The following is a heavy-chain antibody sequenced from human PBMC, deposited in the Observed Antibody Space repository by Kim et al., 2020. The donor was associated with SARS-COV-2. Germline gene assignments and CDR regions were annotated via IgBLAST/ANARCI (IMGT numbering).Heavy chain of an antibody. CDR3: ARGLAARPGDFFCFRRFCGYYMDV. Sequence: SETLSLTCAVYGGSFSGYYWSWIRQPPGKGLEWIGEINHSGSTNYNPSLKSRVTISVDTSKNQFSLKLSSVTAADTAVYYCARGLAARPGDFFCFRRFCGYYMDVWGKGTTVTVSS. CDR2: INHSGST. V-gene: IGHV4-34*01. J-gene: IGHJ6*03. D-gene: IGHD6-6*01. CDR1: GGSFSGYY.